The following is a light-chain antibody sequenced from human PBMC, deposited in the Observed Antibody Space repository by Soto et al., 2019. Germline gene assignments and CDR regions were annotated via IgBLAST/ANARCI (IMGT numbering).Light chain of an antibody. CDR3: QQYHNWPPIT. J-gene: IGKJ5*01. V-gene: IGKV3D-15*01. Sequence: EIVLTQSPATLSLSPGERASLSCRASQSVSTYLAWYQQKPGQAPRLLIYAASDRATGIPGRFSGSGSGTEFTLTISSLQSEDFAVYYCQQYHNWPPITFGQGTDWRL. CDR1: QSVSTY. CDR2: AAS.